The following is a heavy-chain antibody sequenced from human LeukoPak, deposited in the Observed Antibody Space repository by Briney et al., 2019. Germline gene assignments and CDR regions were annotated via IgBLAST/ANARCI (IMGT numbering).Heavy chain of an antibody. Sequence: GGSLRLSCAASGFTFSSYWMNRVRQAPGKGLEWVANIKQDGTEKFYVDSVKGRFTISRDNAKNSLYLQMNSLRAEDTAVYYCAKEGAYPIITYDSWGQGTLVAVSS. J-gene: IGHJ5*01. D-gene: IGHD3-10*01. CDR2: IKQDGTEK. CDR3: AKEGAYPIITYDS. V-gene: IGHV3-7*01. CDR1: GFTFSSYW.